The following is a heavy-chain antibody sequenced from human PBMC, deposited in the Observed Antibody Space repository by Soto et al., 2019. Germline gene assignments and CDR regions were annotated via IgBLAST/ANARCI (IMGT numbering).Heavy chain of an antibody. V-gene: IGHV4-59*01. CDR3: ARGKGYCSGGSCYVDWFDP. CDR2: IYYSGST. Sequence: SETLSLTCTVSGGSISSYYWSWIRQPPGKGLEWIGYIYYSGSTNYNPSLKSRVTISVDTSKNQFSLKLSSVTAADTAVYYCARGKGYCSGGSCYVDWFDPWGQGTLVTVSS. J-gene: IGHJ5*02. CDR1: GGSISSYY. D-gene: IGHD2-15*01.